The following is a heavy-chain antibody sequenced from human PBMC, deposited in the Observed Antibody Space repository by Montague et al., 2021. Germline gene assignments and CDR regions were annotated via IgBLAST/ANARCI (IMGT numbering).Heavy chain of an antibody. D-gene: IGHD3-3*01. CDR3: VKVIRDYYPDF. J-gene: IGHJ4*02. CDR2: INENRINI. Sequence: SLRLSCAASGFIFNNYAMHWVRQAPGKGLEWVSVINENRINIDYADSVKGRFTISRDNAKNSLYLQMNSLRAEDTAFYYCVKVIRDYYPDFWGQGIMVTVSS. CDR1: GFIFNNYA. V-gene: IGHV3-9*01.